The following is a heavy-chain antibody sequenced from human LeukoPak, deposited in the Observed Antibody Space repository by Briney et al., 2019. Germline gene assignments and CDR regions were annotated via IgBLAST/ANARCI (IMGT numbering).Heavy chain of an antibody. CDR3: ARGIFGVVITYFDY. J-gene: IGHJ4*02. Sequence: PSETLSLTCTVSGGSISSYYWSWIRQPAGKGLEWIGRIYTSGSTNYNPSLKSRVTMSVDTSKNQFSLKLSSVTAADTAVYYCARGIFGVVITYFDYWGQGTLVTVSS. CDR2: IYTSGST. D-gene: IGHD3-3*01. CDR1: GGSISSYY. V-gene: IGHV4-4*07.